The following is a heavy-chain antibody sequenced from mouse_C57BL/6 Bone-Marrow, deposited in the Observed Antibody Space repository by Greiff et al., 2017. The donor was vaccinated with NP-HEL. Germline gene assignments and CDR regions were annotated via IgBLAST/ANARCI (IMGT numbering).Heavy chain of an antibody. V-gene: IGHV1-81*01. J-gene: IGHJ3*01. Sequence: VQLQQSGAELARPGASVKLSCKVSGYTFTSYGISWVKQRTGQGLEWIGEIYPRSGNTYYNEKFKGKATLTADKSSSTAYMELRSLTSEDSAVYFCARGDFAWFAYWGKGTLVTVSA. CDR1: GYTFTSYG. CDR3: ARGDFAWFAY. CDR2: IYPRSGNT.